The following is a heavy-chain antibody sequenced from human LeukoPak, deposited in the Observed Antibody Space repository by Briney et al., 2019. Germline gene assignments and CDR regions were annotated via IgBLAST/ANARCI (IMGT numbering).Heavy chain of an antibody. J-gene: IGHJ4*02. CDR3: ARHALGLHDYYFDY. CDR1: GGSISSYY. D-gene: IGHD3-16*01. V-gene: IGHV4-59*08. CDR2: IYYSGST. Sequence: SETLSLTCTVSGGSISSYYWSWIRQPPRKGLEWIGYIYYSGSTNYNPSLKSRVTISVDTSKNQFSLKLSSVTAADTAVYYCARHALGLHDYYFDYWGQGTLVTVSS.